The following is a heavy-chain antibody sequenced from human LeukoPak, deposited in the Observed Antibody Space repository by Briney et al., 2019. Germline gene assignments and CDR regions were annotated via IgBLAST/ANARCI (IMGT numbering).Heavy chain of an antibody. CDR2: FDPEDGET. J-gene: IGHJ6*03. CDR3: AKVWKWAGGTYYYYYMDV. D-gene: IGHD1-26*01. CDR1: GYTLTELS. Sequence: GASVKVSCKVSGYTLTELSMHWVRQAPGKGLEWMGGFDPEDGETIYAQKFQGRVTMTEDTSTDTAYMELSSLRSEDTAMYYCAKVWKWAGGTYYYYYMDVWGKGTTVTVSS. V-gene: IGHV1-24*01.